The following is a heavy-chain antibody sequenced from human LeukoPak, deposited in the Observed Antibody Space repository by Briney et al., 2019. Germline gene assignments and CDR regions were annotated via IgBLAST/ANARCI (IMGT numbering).Heavy chain of an antibody. Sequence: SETLSLTCTVSGGSISSSSYYWGWIRQPPGKGLEWIGSIYYSGSTYYNPSLKSRVTISVDTSKNQFSLKLSSVTAADTAVYYCARMGISRSIFDYWGQGTLVTVSS. CDR2: IYYSGST. CDR3: ARMGISRSIFDY. V-gene: IGHV4-39*01. J-gene: IGHJ4*02. D-gene: IGHD7-27*01. CDR1: GGSISSSSYY.